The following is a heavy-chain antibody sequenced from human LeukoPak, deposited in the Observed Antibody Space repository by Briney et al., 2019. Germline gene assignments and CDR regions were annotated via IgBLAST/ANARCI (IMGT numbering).Heavy chain of an antibody. CDR1: GFTFSTYE. J-gene: IGHJ4*02. D-gene: IGHD2-21*02. CDR2: ISYSVSTI. Sequence: GGSLRLSCAASGFTFSTYEMNWVRQAPGKGLEWVSYISYSVSTIYYADSVKGRFTISRDNAKHSLYLQMNSLRAEDTAVYYCAREKSDCGGDCLDYWGQGTLVTVSS. V-gene: IGHV3-48*03. CDR3: AREKSDCGGDCLDY.